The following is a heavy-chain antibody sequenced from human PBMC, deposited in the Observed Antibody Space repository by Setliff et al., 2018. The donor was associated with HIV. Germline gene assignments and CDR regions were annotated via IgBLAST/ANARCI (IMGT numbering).Heavy chain of an antibody. V-gene: IGHV1-3*01. CDR2: INAYNGNT. CDR3: ARDSAAFGRLDALDI. D-gene: IGHD2-2*01. CDR1: GYTFTSYA. J-gene: IGHJ3*02. Sequence: GASVKVSCKASGYTFTSYAIHWVRQAPGQSLEWMGWINAYNGNTNYSQKVQGRVTMTTDTSTSTAYVDLRSLISDDTAVYYCARDSAAFGRLDALDIWGQGTMVTVSS.